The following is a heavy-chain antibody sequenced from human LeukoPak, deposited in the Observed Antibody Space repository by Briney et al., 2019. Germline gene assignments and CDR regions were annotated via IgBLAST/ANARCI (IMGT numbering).Heavy chain of an antibody. CDR2: ISGSGSTL. Sequence: AGGSLRLSCAASGFIFSRYEMNWVRQAPGKGLEWVSYISGSGSTLYYADPVKGRFTISRDNAKNSLYLQMNSLRADDTAVYYCARDGDSSGYYVNFDYWGQGTLVTVSS. CDR1: GFIFSRYE. J-gene: IGHJ4*02. CDR3: ARDGDSSGYYVNFDY. D-gene: IGHD3-22*01. V-gene: IGHV3-48*03.